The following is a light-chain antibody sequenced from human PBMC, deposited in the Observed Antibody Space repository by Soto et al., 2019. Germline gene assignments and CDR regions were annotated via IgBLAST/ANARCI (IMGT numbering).Light chain of an antibody. Sequence: EILMTQSPATLSGSPGERATLSCGASQSVSSNLAWYQQKPGQAPRLLIYGASTRATGIPASFSGSGSGTEFTLPISSLQSEDFAAYYCQQYNNWHTITFGHGTRLEI. CDR1: QSVSSN. V-gene: IGKV3-15*01. CDR2: GAS. J-gene: IGKJ5*01. CDR3: QQYNNWHTIT.